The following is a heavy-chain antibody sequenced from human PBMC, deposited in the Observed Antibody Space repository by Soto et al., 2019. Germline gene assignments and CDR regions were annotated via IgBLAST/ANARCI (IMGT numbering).Heavy chain of an antibody. V-gene: IGHV3-7*03. CDR2: IKEDGSEK. J-gene: IGHJ4*02. Sequence: EVQLVESGGALVQPGGSLRLSCAASGFTFSTYWMSWVRQVPGKGLEWLANIKEDGSEKYYVDSVTGRFTISRDNATYSLYLQMNSLRADDTAIYYCASHPPRGDYNKYATTYWGQGTPVTVSS. CDR1: GFTFSTYW. CDR3: ASHPPRGDYNKYATTY. D-gene: IGHD4-4*01.